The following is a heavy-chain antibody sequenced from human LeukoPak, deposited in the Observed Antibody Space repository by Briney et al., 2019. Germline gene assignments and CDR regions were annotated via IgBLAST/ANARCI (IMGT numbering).Heavy chain of an antibody. CDR2: VRPGDSAR. Sequence: TGGSLRLSCAAFGFIFSNYPMNWVRQAPGKGLEWFSNVRPGDSARSYADSVRGRFTISRDDAKNSLYLQMNSLRDEDTAVYYCATDSHYAFDFWAWEPWSPSLQ. V-gene: IGHV3-48*02. J-gene: IGHJ4*02. D-gene: IGHD4-17*01. CDR1: GFIFSNYP. CDR3: ATDSHYAFDF.